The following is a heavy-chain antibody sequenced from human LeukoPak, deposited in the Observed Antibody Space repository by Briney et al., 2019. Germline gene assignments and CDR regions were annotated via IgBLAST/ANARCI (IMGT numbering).Heavy chain of an antibody. CDR2: ITSSGGKT. Sequence: PGGSLRLSCAASGFNFSGYAMAWVRQAPGKGLEWVSGITSSGGKTYHADSVQGRLTISRDNSKNTLYLQMNSLRAEDTAVYYCAKDRGRYCSSTSCYYFDYWGQGTLVTVSS. CDR3: AKDRGRYCSSTSCYYFDY. D-gene: IGHD2-2*01. V-gene: IGHV3-23*01. CDR1: GFNFSGYA. J-gene: IGHJ4*02.